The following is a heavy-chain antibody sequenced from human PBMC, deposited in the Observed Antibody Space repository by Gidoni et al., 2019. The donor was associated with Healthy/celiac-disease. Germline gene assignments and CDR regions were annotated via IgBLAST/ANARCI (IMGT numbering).Heavy chain of an antibody. D-gene: IGHD1-26*01. V-gene: IGHV3-11*06. Sequence: QVQLVESGGGLAKPGGSLRLSCAASGFTFSYYYMSWIRQAPGKGLGWVSYISSSSSYTNYADSGKGRFTISRDNAKNSLYLQMNSLRAEDTAVYYCARVAPVGATTDPYYFDYWGQGTLVTVSS. CDR1: GFTFSYYY. CDR2: ISSSSSYT. CDR3: ARVAPVGATTDPYYFDY. J-gene: IGHJ4*02.